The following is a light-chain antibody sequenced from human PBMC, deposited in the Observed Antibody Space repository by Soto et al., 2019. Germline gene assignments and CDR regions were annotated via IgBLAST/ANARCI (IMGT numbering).Light chain of an antibody. CDR2: AAS. CDR1: QSISSY. Sequence: MQMSQSPSSLSASVVCRVTITCRASQSISSYLNWYQQKPGKAPKLLIYAASSLQSGVPSRFSGSGSGTEFTLTISSLQSEDFAVYYCQQYNNWSTFGQGTRLEIK. CDR3: QQYNNWST. J-gene: IGKJ5*01. V-gene: IGKV1-39*01.